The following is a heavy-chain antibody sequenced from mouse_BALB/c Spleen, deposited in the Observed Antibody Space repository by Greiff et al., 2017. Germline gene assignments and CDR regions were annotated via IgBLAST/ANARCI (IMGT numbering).Heavy chain of an antibody. CDR1: GFNIKDTY. J-gene: IGHJ4*01. CDR2: IDPANGNT. Sequence: EVKLQESGAELVKPGASVKLSCTASGFNIKDTYMHWVKQRPEQGLEWIGRIDPANGNTKYDPKFQGKATITADTSSNTAYLQLSSLTSEDTAVYYCAEGYDEAMDYWGQGTSVTVSS. V-gene: IGHV14-3*02. D-gene: IGHD2-14*01. CDR3: AEGYDEAMDY.